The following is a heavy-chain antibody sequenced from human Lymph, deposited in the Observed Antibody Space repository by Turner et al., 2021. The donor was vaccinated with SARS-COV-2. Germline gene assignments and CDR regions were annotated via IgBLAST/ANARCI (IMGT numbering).Heavy chain of an antibody. CDR3: ARDVERYNDFWSGYSGGYGLDV. D-gene: IGHD3-3*01. CDR2: INPNSGGT. Sequence: QVQLVQSGAEVKKLGASVKVSCKASGYTFTGYYMHWGRQAPGQGLEGMGWINPNSGGTNYAQKFQGMVTMTRDTSISTAYMELSRLRSDDTAVYYCARDVERYNDFWSGYSGGYGLDVWGQGTTVTVSS. CDR1: GYTFTGYY. J-gene: IGHJ6*02. V-gene: IGHV1-2*02.